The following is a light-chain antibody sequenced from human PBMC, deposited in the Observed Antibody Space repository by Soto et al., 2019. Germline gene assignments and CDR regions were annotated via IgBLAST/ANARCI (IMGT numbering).Light chain of an antibody. Sequence: DIHMTQSLSSLSASLGHRVTITCQASQNSNNYLNWYQQKPGRAPKLLIYDASNLEAGVPSRFRGSGSGTDFTFTISRLQPEDIATYYCQQYENLPTFGQGTRLEI. CDR3: QQYENLPT. J-gene: IGKJ5*01. CDR2: DAS. V-gene: IGKV1-33*01. CDR1: QNSNNY.